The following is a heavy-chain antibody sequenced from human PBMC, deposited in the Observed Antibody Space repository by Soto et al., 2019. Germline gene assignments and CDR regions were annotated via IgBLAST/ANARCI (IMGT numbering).Heavy chain of an antibody. J-gene: IGHJ4*02. D-gene: IGHD6-13*01. V-gene: IGHV1-46*04. CDR3: SRDLAAADY. Sequence: QVQLVQSGAEVKKPGASVKISCKTSGYIFINYYIHWVRQAPGPGLEWVALFNPMSGSTNYAQKLQGRVTVTSYTSTSTVYMELSSLISEDTSVYYWSRDLAAADYWGQGTLVTVSS. CDR1: GYIFINYY. CDR2: FNPMSGST.